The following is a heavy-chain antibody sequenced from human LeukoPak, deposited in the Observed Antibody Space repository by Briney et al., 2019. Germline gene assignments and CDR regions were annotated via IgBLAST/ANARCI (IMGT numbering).Heavy chain of an antibody. CDR3: AREDGYSDSSEFDY. CDR2: ISNSGSDI. J-gene: IGHJ4*02. Sequence: GGSLRLSCAGSGFTFSLYSMHWVRQAPGKGLEWVSSISNSGSDIYYRDSVKGRFTISRDNAKNSLDLHLSSLRAEDTAVYYCAREDGYSDSSEFDYWGQGTLVLVSS. D-gene: IGHD5-24*01. V-gene: IGHV3-21*01. CDR1: GFTFSLYS.